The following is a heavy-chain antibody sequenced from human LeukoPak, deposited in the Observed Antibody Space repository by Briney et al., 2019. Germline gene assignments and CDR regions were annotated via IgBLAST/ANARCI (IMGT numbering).Heavy chain of an antibody. CDR1: GGSFSGYY. V-gene: IGHV4-34*01. CDR2: INHSGST. Sequence: PSETLSLTCAVYGGSFSGYYWSWIRQPPGKGLEWIGEINHSGSTNYNPSLKSRVTISVDTPKNQFSLKLSSVTAADTAVYYCARIPNTSSSWYRSGYYWGQGTLVTVSS. J-gene: IGHJ4*02. D-gene: IGHD6-13*01. CDR3: ARIPNTSSSWYRSGYY.